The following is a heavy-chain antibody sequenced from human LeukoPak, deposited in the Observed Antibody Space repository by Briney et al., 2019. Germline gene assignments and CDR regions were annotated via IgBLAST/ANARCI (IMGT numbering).Heavy chain of an antibody. CDR3: ARDSYDSSGYAVDI. Sequence: GGSLRLSCAASGFTVSNYYMSWVRQAPGKGLEWVSVIYGAGSTYYADSVKGRFTISRDNSKNTLYLQMNSLRAEDTAMYYCARDSYDSSGYAVDIWGQGTMVTVSS. CDR1: GFTVSNYY. J-gene: IGHJ3*02. D-gene: IGHD3-22*01. V-gene: IGHV3-53*01. CDR2: IYGAGST.